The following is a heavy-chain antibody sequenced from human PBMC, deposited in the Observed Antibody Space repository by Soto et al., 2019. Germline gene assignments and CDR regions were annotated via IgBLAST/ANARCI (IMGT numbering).Heavy chain of an antibody. Sequence: PGGSLRLSCAASGFTFSSYEMNWVRQAPGKGLERVSYISSSGSTIYYADSVKGRFTISRDNAKNSLYLQMNSLRAEDTAVYYCARDMITFGGVIVRDAFDIWDQGTMVTVSS. D-gene: IGHD3-16*02. CDR1: GFTFSSYE. V-gene: IGHV3-48*03. J-gene: IGHJ3*02. CDR2: ISSSGSTI. CDR3: ARDMITFGGVIVRDAFDI.